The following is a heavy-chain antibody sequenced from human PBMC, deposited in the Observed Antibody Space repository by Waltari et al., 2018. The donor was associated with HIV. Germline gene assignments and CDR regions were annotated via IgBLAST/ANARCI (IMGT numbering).Heavy chain of an antibody. V-gene: IGHV3-30*18. CDR2: MSSDGSNK. D-gene: IGHD4-17*01. J-gene: IGHJ4*02. CDR1: GLPFSSYG. Sequence: QVQLVESGGGVVQPGRSLRLSCAASGLPFSSYGMHWVRQAPGKGLEGVAVMSSDGSNKYYADSVKGRFTISRDNSKNTLYLQMNSLRAEDTAVYYCAKDRGYGDYSTNNHWGYYFDYWGQGTLVTVSS. CDR3: AKDRGYGDYSTNNHWGYYFDY.